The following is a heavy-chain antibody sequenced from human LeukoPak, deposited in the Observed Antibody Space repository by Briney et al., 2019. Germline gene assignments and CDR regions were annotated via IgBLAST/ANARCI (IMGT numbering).Heavy chain of an antibody. D-gene: IGHD1-26*01. Sequence: SETLSLTCIVYGGSISSSSYYWGWIRQPPGKGLEWIGSIYYSGSTYYNPSLKSRVTISVDTSKNQFSLKLSSVTAADTAVYYCARGHRYSGSYGSSRFDYWGQGTLVTVSS. CDR2: IYYSGST. V-gene: IGHV4-39*07. CDR1: GGSISSSSYY. CDR3: ARGHRYSGSYGSSRFDY. J-gene: IGHJ4*02.